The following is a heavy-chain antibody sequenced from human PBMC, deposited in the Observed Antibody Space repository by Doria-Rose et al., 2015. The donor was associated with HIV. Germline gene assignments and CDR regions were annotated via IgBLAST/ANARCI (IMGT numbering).Heavy chain of an antibody. CDR2: INSDGSST. CDR1: GFNFSSYW. D-gene: IGHD5-12*01. CDR3: ARARDGYNQTRVFDY. Sequence: LVPPGGSLNISSAASGFNFSSYWMHWVRQVPGKGLVWMSRINSDGSSTAYADFVKGRFTISRDNAKNTLYMQMNSLRAEDTAVYYCARARDGYNQTRVFDYWGQGTLATVSS. J-gene: IGHJ4*02. V-gene: IGHV3-74*01.